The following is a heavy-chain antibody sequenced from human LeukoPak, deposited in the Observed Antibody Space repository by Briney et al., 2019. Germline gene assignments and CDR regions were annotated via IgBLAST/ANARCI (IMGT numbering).Heavy chain of an antibody. CDR2: IHHSGST. J-gene: IGHJ4*02. CDR3: AGKYYYHSSGYFYVDY. D-gene: IGHD3-22*01. V-gene: IGHV4-38-2*01. Sequence: SETLSLTCAVSGYSISSGYYWGWIRQTPGKGLDWIGSIHHSGSTYYNPSLKSRVTILMDTSKNHFSLKLNSVTAADTAVYYCAGKYYYHSSGYFYVDYWGQGTLVTVSS. CDR1: GYSISSGYY.